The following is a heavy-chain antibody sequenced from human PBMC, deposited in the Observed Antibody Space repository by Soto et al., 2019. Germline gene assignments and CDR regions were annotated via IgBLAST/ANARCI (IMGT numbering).Heavy chain of an antibody. V-gene: IGHV4-30-4*01. CDR2: IYYSGST. J-gene: IGHJ4*02. CDR1: GGSISSGDYY. D-gene: IGHD3-16*01. Sequence: PXETLSLTCTVSGGSISSGDYYWSWIRQPPGKGLEWIGYIYYSGSTYYNPSLKSRLTISVDTSKNQFSLKLSSVTAADTAVYYCARAPATRGGHDYWGQGTLVTVSS. CDR3: ARAPATRGGHDY.